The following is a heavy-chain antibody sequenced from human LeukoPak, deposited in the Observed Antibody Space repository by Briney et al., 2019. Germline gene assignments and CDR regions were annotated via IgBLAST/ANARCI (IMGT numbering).Heavy chain of an antibody. Sequence: AASVKVSCKASGYTFTGYYMHWVRQAPGQGLEWMGWINPNSGGTNYAQKFQGRVTMTRDTSISTAYMELSRLRPDDTAVYYCARVRYCSGGSCYSDNYYFDYWGQGTLVTVSS. CDR3: ARVRYCSGGSCYSDNYYFDY. D-gene: IGHD2-15*01. J-gene: IGHJ4*02. V-gene: IGHV1-2*02. CDR1: GYTFTGYY. CDR2: INPNSGGT.